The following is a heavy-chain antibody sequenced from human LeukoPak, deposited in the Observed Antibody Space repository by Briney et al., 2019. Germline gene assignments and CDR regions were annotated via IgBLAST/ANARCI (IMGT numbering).Heavy chain of an antibody. J-gene: IGHJ6*03. D-gene: IGHD2-2*01. CDR1: GFTFSSYA. CDR2: ISGSGGST. CDR3: AKRPLGYCSSTSCPRYYYMDV. Sequence: PGGSLRLSCAASGFTFSSYAMSWVRQAPGKGLEWVSAISGSGGSTYYADSVKGRFTISRDNSKNTLYLQMNSLRAEDTAVYYCAKRPLGYCSSTSCPRYYYMDVWGKGTTVTVSS. V-gene: IGHV3-23*01.